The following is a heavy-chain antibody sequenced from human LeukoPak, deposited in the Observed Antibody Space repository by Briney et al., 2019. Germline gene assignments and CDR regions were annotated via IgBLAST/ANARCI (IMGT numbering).Heavy chain of an antibody. CDR3: ARERYYYDSSGYSGDI. D-gene: IGHD3-22*01. CDR1: GGTFSSYA. CDR2: IIPIFGTA. V-gene: IGHV1-69*06. Sequence: SVKVSCKASGGTFSSYAISWVRQGPGQGLEWMGRIIPIFGTANYAQKFQGRVTITADKSTSTAYMELSSLRAEDTAVYYCARERYYYDSSGYSGDIWGQGTMVTVSS. J-gene: IGHJ3*02.